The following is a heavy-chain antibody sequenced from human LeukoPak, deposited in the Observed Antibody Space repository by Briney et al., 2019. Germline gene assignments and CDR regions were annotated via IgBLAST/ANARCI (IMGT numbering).Heavy chain of an antibody. V-gene: IGHV4-59*11. CDR1: GGSISYHY. CDR3: AREKYGGSNDY. D-gene: IGHD1-26*01. CDR2: AYYSGST. J-gene: IGHJ4*02. Sequence: SETLSLTCAVSGGSISYHYWSWIRQPPGQGLEWIGNAYYSGSTKYNPSLKSRVTISVDTSKIELSLRLSSVTAADTAMYYCAREKYGGSNDYWGQGILVTVSS.